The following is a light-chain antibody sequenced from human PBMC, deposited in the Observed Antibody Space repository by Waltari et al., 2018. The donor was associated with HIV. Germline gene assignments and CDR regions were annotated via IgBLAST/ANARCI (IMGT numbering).Light chain of an antibody. Sequence: SYELTQPHSVSLAPGQTAMLTLGRNTIECQRVQRYQQKPGQAPVLVIYLALDRPSGIPERFSGSVSGNTATLTISRVDAGDEADYYCQVWDRSSAQVIFGGGTKLAVL. CDR3: QVWDRSSAQVI. CDR2: LAL. V-gene: IGLV3-21*04. J-gene: IGLJ2*01. CDR1: TIECQR.